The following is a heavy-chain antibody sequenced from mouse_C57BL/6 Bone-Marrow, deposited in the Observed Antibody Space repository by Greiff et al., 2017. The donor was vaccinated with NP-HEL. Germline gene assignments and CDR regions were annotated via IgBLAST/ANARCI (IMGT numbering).Heavy chain of an antibody. V-gene: IGHV1-61*01. CDR1: GYTFTSYW. J-gene: IGHJ3*01. CDR3: ARDGNFSWFAY. D-gene: IGHD2-3*01. CDR2: IYPSDSET. Sequence: QVQLQQPGAELVRPGSSVKLSCKASGYTFTSYWMDWVKQRPGQGLEWIGNIYPSDSETHYNQKFKDKATLTVDKSSSTAYMQLSSLTSEDSAVYYCARDGNFSWFAYWGQGTLVTVSA.